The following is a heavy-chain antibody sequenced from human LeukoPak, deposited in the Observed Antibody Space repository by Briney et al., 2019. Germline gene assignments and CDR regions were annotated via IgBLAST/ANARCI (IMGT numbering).Heavy chain of an antibody. V-gene: IGHV3-21*01. J-gene: IGHJ4*02. CDR2: ISSSSSYI. CDR1: GFTFSSYS. D-gene: IGHD6-13*01. Sequence: GGSLRLSCAASGFTFSSYSMNWVRQAPGKGLEWVSSISSSSSYIYYADSVKGRFTISRDNAKNSLYLQMNSLRAEDTAVYYCAGEGRDSSSWYGQARIPSDYWGQGTLVTVSS. CDR3: AGEGRDSSSWYGQARIPSDY.